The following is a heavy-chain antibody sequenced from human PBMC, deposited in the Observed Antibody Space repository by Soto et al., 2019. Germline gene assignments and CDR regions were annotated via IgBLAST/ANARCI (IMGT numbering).Heavy chain of an antibody. J-gene: IGHJ4*02. CDR2: IYHSGST. D-gene: IGHD3-3*01. Sequence: PSETLSLTCTVPGDSLSNGDHYWCWIRQPPGKGLEWIAYIYHSGSTSYSPSLKSRLTMSVDTSRNQVSVKLSSVTAEDTAMYYCARQSKRVFGQYKLDYWGQGVLVTVSS. CDR1: GDSLSNGDHY. CDR3: ARQSKRVFGQYKLDY. V-gene: IGHV4-30-4*01.